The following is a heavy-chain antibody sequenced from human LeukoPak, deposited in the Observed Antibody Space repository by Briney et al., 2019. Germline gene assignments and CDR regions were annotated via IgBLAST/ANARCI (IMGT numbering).Heavy chain of an antibody. Sequence: GASVKVSCKVSGYTLTELSMHWVRQAPGKGLEWMGGFDPEDGETIYAQKFQGRVTMTRDTSTSTVYMELSSLRSEDTAVYYCARAYITMVRGVLGPWGQGTLVTVSS. CDR2: FDPEDGET. CDR1: GYTLTELS. D-gene: IGHD3-10*01. J-gene: IGHJ5*02. V-gene: IGHV1-24*01. CDR3: ARAYITMVRGVLGP.